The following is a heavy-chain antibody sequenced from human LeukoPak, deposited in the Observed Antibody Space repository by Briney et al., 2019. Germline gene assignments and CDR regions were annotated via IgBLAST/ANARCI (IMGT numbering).Heavy chain of an antibody. V-gene: IGHV1-46*01. CDR3: ARDGENCGGDCYNWYSDL. Sequence: ASVKVSCKASGYTFTSYYMHWVRQAPGQGLEWMGIINPSGGSTSYAQKFQGRVTMTRDTSTSTVYMELSSLRSEDTAVYYCARDGENCGGDCYNWYSDLWGRGTLVTVSS. J-gene: IGHJ2*01. CDR1: GYTFTSYY. D-gene: IGHD2-21*02. CDR2: INPSGGST.